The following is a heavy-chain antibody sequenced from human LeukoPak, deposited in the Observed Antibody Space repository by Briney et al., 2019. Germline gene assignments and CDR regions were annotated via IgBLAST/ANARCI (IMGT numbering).Heavy chain of an antibody. CDR3: ARAPASSGWNWFDP. CDR1: GYTFNSYA. CDR2: ISTYNGIT. J-gene: IGHJ5*02. Sequence: ASVKVSCKASGYTFNSYAITWVRQAPGQGLEWMGWISTYNGITSYAQKLQGRVTMTTDTSSTTAYMELRSLRSDNTALYYCARAPASSGWNWFDPWGQGTLVTVSS. D-gene: IGHD6-19*01. V-gene: IGHV1-18*01.